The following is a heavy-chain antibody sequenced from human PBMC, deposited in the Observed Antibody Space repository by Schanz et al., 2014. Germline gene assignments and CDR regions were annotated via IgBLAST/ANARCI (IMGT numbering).Heavy chain of an antibody. D-gene: IGHD6-19*01. CDR3: AKDHPSSGWPAFDV. CDR2: ITRQGTT. J-gene: IGHJ4*02. Sequence: QVQLVESGGGVVQPGRSLRLSCAGSGFSFSDYGMHWVRQAPGRGLEWVSGITRQGTTYYADFVKGRFSISRDLSSNTLYLQMNSLRADDSAIYYCAKDHPSSGWPAFDVWGQGTQVTVSS. CDR1: GFSFSDYG. V-gene: IGHV3-NL1*01.